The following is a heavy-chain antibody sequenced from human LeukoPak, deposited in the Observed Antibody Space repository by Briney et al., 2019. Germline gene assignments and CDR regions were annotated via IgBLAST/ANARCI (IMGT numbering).Heavy chain of an antibody. V-gene: IGHV1-8*01. Sequence: ASVKVSCKASGYTFTSYDINWVRQATGQGLEWMGWMNPNSGSTGYAQKFQGRVTMTRNTSISTAYMELSSLRSEDTAVYYCARAAKLERRSYYYYYMDVWGKGTTVTISS. CDR1: GYTFTSYD. J-gene: IGHJ6*03. CDR2: MNPNSGST. CDR3: ARAAKLERRSYYYYYMDV. D-gene: IGHD1-1*01.